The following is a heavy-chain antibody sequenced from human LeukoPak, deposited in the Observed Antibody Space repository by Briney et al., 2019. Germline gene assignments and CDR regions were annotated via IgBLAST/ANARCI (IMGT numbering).Heavy chain of an antibody. CDR1: GGSFSGYY. CDR3: ARGDDTVAGTRYYYGMDV. D-gene: IGHD6-19*01. CDR2: INHSGST. V-gene: IGHV4-34*01. Sequence: SETLSLTCAVYGGSFSGYYWSWIRQPPGKGLEWIGEINHSGSTNYNPSLKSRATISVDTSKNQFSLKLSSVTAADTAVYYCARGDDTVAGTRYYYGMDVWGQGTTVTVSS. J-gene: IGHJ6*02.